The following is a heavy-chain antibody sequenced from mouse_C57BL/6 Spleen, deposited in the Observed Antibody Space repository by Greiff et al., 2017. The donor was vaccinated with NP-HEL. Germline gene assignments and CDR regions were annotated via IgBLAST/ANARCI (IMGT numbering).Heavy chain of an antibody. CDR1: GYTFTSYT. J-gene: IGHJ4*01. CDR2: INPSSGYT. Sequence: QVQLKESGAELARPGASVKMSCKASGYTFTSYTMHWVKQRPGQGLEWIGYINPSSGYTKYNQKFKDKATLTADKSSSTAYMQLSSLTSEDSAVYYCARYYYGNYNYAVDYWGQGTSVTVSS. CDR3: ARYYYGNYNYAVDY. D-gene: IGHD2-1*01. V-gene: IGHV1-4*01.